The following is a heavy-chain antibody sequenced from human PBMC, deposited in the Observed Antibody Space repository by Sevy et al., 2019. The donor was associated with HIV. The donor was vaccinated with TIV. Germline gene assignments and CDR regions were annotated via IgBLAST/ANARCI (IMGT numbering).Heavy chain of an antibody. D-gene: IGHD6-13*01. CDR2: ISSSGSTI. CDR1: GFTFSDYY. J-gene: IGHJ6*02. CDR3: ARDLASSTGYSSSWYGMDV. V-gene: IGHV3-11*01. Sequence: GGSLRLSCAASGFTFSDYYMSWIRQAPGKGLEWVSYISSSGSTIYYADSVKGRFTISRDNAKNSLYLQMNSLRAEDTAVYYCARDLASSTGYSSSWYGMDVWGQWTTVTVSS.